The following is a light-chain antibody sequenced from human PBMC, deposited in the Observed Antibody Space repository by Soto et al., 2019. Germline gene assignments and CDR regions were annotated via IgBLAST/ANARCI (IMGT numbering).Light chain of an antibody. CDR1: QSISSD. J-gene: IGKJ1*01. CDR3: QHYHNWPPL. Sequence: EIVLTQSPATLCLSPGERATLSCRASQSISSDLGWYQQRPGQAPRLLIHDASTRATGIPARFSGSGSGTEFTLTISSLQSEDSAVYYCQHYHNWPPLFGQGTKGDIK. V-gene: IGKV3-15*01. CDR2: DAS.